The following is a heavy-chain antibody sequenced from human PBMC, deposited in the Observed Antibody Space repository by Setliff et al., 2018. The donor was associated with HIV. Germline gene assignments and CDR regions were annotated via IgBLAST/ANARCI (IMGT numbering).Heavy chain of an antibody. CDR3: ARVPGDYDSTGYSPHDY. D-gene: IGHD3-22*01. V-gene: IGHV1-69*10. CDR1: GGTFSSFA. CDR2: IIPILGIA. J-gene: IGHJ4*02. Sequence: SVKVSCKASGGTFSSFAISWVRQAPGQGLEWMGGIIPILGIANYAQKFQGRVTITADKSTSTAYMELSSLRSDDTAVYCCARVPGDYDSTGYSPHDYWGQGTLVTVSS.